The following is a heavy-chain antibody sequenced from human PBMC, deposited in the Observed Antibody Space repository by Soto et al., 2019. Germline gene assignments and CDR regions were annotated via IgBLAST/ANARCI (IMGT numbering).Heavy chain of an antibody. Sequence: QVQLVESGGGVVQPGRSLRLSCAVSGFSFSSYGMHWVRQAPGKGLEWVAVISYDGSNKYYADSVKGRLTISRDNSKNTLYLQMNSLRAEDTAVYYCTKEGGGRGIALDYWGQGTLVTVSS. CDR3: TKEGGGRGIALDY. V-gene: IGHV3-30*18. CDR1: GFSFSSYG. J-gene: IGHJ4*02. D-gene: IGHD6-13*01. CDR2: ISYDGSNK.